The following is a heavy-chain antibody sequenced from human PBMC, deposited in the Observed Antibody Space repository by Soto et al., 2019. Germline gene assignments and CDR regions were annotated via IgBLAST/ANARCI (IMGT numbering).Heavy chain of an antibody. Sequence: PGGSLRLSCSASGFTFSSYSMSWVRQAPGKGLEWGSYISSSSGTIDYADSVKGRFTISRDNAKSSLYLQMNSLRAEDTAVYYCARDQLYYNDISGRPLNAFDVWGQGTMVTVS. J-gene: IGHJ3*01. V-gene: IGHV3-48*01. CDR2: ISSSSGTI. D-gene: IGHD3-22*01. CDR3: ARDQLYYNDISGRPLNAFDV. CDR1: GFTFSSYS.